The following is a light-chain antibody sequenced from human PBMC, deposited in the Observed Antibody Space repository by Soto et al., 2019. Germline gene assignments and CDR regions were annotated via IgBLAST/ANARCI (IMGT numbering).Light chain of an antibody. CDR2: DAS. CDR1: QSVSSY. CDR3: QQRSNWPPKGVT. V-gene: IGKV3-11*01. Sequence: EIVLTQSPATLSLSPGERATLSCRASQSVSSYLAWYQQKPGQAPRLLIYDASNGATGIPARFSGSGSGTDFPLTISSLGPEVFAVYYCQQRSNWPPKGVTFGPGTKVDIK. J-gene: IGKJ3*01.